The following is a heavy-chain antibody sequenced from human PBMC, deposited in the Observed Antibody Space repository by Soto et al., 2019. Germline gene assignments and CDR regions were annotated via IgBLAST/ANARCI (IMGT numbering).Heavy chain of an antibody. V-gene: IGHV3-23*01. CDR1: GFTFSSYA. Sequence: GGSLRLSCAASGFTFSSYAMSWVRQAPGKGLEWVSAISGSGGSTYYADSVKGRFTISRDNSKNTLYLQMNSLRAEDTAVYYCAGGQYCSGGSCYSDFDYWGQGTLVTVSS. CDR3: AGGQYCSGGSCYSDFDY. D-gene: IGHD2-15*01. J-gene: IGHJ4*02. CDR2: ISGSGGST.